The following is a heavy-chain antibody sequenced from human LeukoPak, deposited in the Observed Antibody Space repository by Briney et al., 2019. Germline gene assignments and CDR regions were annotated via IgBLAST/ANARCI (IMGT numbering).Heavy chain of an antibody. CDR2: ISYDGSNK. D-gene: IGHD2-21*02. V-gene: IGHV3-30-3*01. CDR1: GFTFSSYA. Sequence: GGSLRLSCAASGFTFSSYAMHWVRQAPGKGLEWVAVISYDGSNKYYADSVKGRFTISRDNSKNTLYLQMNSLRAEDTAVYYCARDPPYCGGDCYSPTYYFDYWGQGTLVTVSS. J-gene: IGHJ4*02. CDR3: ARDPPYCGGDCYSPTYYFDY.